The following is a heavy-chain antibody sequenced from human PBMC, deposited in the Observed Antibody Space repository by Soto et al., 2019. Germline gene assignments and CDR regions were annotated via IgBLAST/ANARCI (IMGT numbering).Heavy chain of an antibody. Sequence: QVQLVQSGAEVKKPGASVKVSCKASGYTFTIYYMHWVRQAPGQGLEWMGWINPDSGGTKYAQKFQGGVTMTRDTSINTVYMELSRLRSDDTAVYYCAREIRSGYYKYWSFDLWGRGTLVTVSS. CDR1: GYTFTIYY. CDR3: AREIRSGYYKYWSFDL. J-gene: IGHJ2*01. V-gene: IGHV1-2*02. CDR2: INPDSGGT. D-gene: IGHD3-3*01.